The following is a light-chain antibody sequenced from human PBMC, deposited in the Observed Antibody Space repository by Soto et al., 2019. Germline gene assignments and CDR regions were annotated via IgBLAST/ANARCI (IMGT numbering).Light chain of an antibody. V-gene: IGKV3-11*01. CDR2: DAS. CDR1: QSVSSY. CDR3: QQYGRAPIT. Sequence: EIVLTQSPATLSFSPGERCTLSCRASQSVSSYLAWYQQKPGQAPRLLIYDASNRATGIPARFSGSGSGTDFTLTISRLEPEDFAVYACQQYGRAPITFGQGTRLEI. J-gene: IGKJ5*01.